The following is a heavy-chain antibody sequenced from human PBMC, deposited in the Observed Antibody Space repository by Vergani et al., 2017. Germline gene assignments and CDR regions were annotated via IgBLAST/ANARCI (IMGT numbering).Heavy chain of an antibody. Sequence: QITLKESSPTLVKPTQTLTLTCTLSGFSLTTPGVGVAWIRQPPGKALEWLAIIYWNDDVRYRPSLNNRLTITNDTAKNQVVLTMTKMDPVDTVTYYCAREGGKAAGYFDLWGPGSLVTVSS. CDR2: IYWNDDV. CDR1: GFSLTTPGVG. D-gene: IGHD6-13*01. V-gene: IGHV2-5*01. CDR3: AREGGKAAGYFDL. J-gene: IGHJ4*02.